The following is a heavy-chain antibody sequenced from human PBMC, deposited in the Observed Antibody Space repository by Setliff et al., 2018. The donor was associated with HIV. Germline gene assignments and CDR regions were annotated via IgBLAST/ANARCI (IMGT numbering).Heavy chain of an antibody. CDR1: GGTFTSYA. CDR2: FTPILGIS. CDR3: ARGWMATLNGPLAY. V-gene: IGHV1-69*10. Sequence: SVKVSCKTSGGTFTSYAISWVRQAPGQGLEWMGGFTPILGISNLAQNFQGRVTITADISTGTAYMDLSSLRYEDTAVYYCARGWMATLNGPLAYWGQGTLVTVSS. D-gene: IGHD2-15*01. J-gene: IGHJ4*02.